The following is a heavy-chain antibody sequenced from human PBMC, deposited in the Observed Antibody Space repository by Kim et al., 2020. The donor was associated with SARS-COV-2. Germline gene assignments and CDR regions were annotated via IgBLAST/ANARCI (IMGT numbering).Heavy chain of an antibody. CDR1: GFTFNNYA. CDR2: ISHTGAST. J-gene: IGHJ4*02. V-gene: IGHV3-23*01. Sequence: GGSLRLSCTASGFTFNNYAMTWVRHVAGEGLQWISSISHTGASTHSADSLKGRFTISRDNSESTVFLQVDRLAAEDTGIYYCAKNGRLGVIDSWGRGTLVTVSS. D-gene: IGHD7-27*01. CDR3: AKNGRLGVIDS.